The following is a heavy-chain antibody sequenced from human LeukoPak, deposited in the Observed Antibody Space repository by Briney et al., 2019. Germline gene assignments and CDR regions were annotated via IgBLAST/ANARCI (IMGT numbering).Heavy chain of an antibody. D-gene: IGHD3-16*01. Sequence: PGGSLRLSCAASGISVTKNYISWVRQAPGKRLEWVSYIYNGRSTYYADSAKGRFTISTDTSKNTLYLQMNSLRPEDTAVYYCAQTSGMGPAFDIWGQGTMVTVSS. CDR3: AQTSGMGPAFDI. V-gene: IGHV3-66*02. CDR2: IYNGRST. CDR1: GISVTKNY. J-gene: IGHJ3*02.